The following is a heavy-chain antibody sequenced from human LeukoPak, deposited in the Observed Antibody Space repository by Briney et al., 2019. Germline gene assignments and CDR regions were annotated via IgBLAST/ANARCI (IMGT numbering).Heavy chain of an antibody. CDR2: IYSSGST. D-gene: IGHD3-22*01. CDR3: AKGTKWLPNNFDY. CDR1: GGSIISYY. J-gene: IGHJ4*02. Sequence: SETLSLTCTVSGGSIISYYWSWIRQPAGKGLEWIGRIYSSGSTNYNPSLKSRVIMSLDTSKNQFSLKLSSVTAADTAVYYCAKGTKWLPNNFDYWGKGTLVTVSS. V-gene: IGHV4-4*07.